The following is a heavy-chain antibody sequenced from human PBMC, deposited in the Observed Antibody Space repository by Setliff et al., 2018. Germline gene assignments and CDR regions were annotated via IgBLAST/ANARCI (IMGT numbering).Heavy chain of an antibody. Sequence: LSLTCAVYGGSFSGYYWSWIRQPPGKGLEWIGETNHSGSTNYNPSLKSRVTISVDTSKKQFSLKLSSVTAADTAVYYCARAAGSRKYNFWSGYQPWGQGTLVTVSS. J-gene: IGHJ4*02. V-gene: IGHV4-34*01. D-gene: IGHD3-3*01. CDR1: GGSFSGYY. CDR2: TNHSGST. CDR3: ARAAGSRKYNFWSGYQP.